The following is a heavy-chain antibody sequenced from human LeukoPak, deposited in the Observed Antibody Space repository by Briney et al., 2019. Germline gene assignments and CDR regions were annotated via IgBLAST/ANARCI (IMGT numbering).Heavy chain of an antibody. CDR2: IYYSGST. J-gene: IGHJ6*03. V-gene: IGHV4-59*08. CDR1: GGSISSYY. D-gene: IGHD3-10*01. Sequence: PSETLSLTCTVSGGSISSYYWSWIRQPPGKGLEWIGYIYYSGSTYYNPSLKSRVTISVDTSKNQFSLKLSSVTAADTAVYYCARYYGSGSYYGYYYYMDVWGKGTTVTVSS. CDR3: ARYYGSGSYYGYYYYMDV.